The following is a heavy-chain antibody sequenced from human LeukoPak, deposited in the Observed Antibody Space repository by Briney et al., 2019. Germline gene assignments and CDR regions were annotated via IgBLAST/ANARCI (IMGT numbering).Heavy chain of an antibody. J-gene: IGHJ5*02. Sequence: PSETLSLTCTVSGGSISSYYWSWIRQPPGKGLEWIGYIYYSGSTNYNPSLKSRVTISVDTSKNQFSLKLSSVTAADTAVYYCARLLADEFFGWFDPWGQGTLVTVSS. D-gene: IGHD3-3*01. CDR2: IYYSGST. CDR1: GGSISSYY. V-gene: IGHV4-59*08. CDR3: ARLLADEFFGWFDP.